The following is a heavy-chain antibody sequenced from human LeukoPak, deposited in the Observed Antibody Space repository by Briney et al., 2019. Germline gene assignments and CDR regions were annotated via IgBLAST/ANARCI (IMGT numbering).Heavy chain of an antibody. CDR2: INHSGST. CDR1: GGSFSGYY. Sequence: SETLSLTCAVYGGSFSGYYWSWIRRPPGKGLEWIGEINHSGSTNYNPSLKSRVTISVDTSKNQFSLKLSSVTAADTAVYYCAREVGYYDNCYFDLWGRGTLVTVSS. V-gene: IGHV4-34*01. D-gene: IGHD3-22*01. J-gene: IGHJ2*01. CDR3: AREVGYYDNCYFDL.